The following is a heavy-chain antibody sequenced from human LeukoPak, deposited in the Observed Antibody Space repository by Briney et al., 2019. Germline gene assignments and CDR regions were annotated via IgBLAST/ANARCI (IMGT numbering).Heavy chain of an antibody. D-gene: IGHD3-22*01. CDR2: IHNSGTS. Sequence: PSETLSLTCTVSGDSLSSSTHYWGWIRQPPGKGPEWMGTIHNSGTSYYSPSLRSRVSFSVDTSKNQFSLHLNSVTAADTAVYYCARHRDYYDSSGYTFPIDYWGQGTLVTVSS. CDR3: ARHRDYYDSSGYTFPIDY. J-gene: IGHJ4*02. CDR1: GDSLSSSTHY. V-gene: IGHV4-39*01.